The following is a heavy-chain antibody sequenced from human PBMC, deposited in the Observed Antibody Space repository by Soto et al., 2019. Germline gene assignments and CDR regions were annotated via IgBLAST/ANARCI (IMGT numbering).Heavy chain of an antibody. J-gene: IGHJ4*02. CDR3: ARDLAGDYYDSSGYSGYFDY. D-gene: IGHD3-22*01. CDR1: GYTFTSYA. Sequence: QVQLVQSGAEVKKPGASVKVSCKASGYTFTSYAMHWVRQAPGQRLEWMGWIHAGNGNTKYSQKFQGRVTITRDTSASTAYMELSSLRSEDTAVYHCARDLAGDYYDSSGYSGYFDYWGQGTLVTVSS. V-gene: IGHV1-3*01. CDR2: IHAGNGNT.